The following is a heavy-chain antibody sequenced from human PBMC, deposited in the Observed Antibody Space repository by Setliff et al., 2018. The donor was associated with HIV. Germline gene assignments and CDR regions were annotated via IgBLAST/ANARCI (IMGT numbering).Heavy chain of an antibody. D-gene: IGHD1-26*01. CDR1: GGSISSDNYY. CDR3: ARGGSGSPFDY. V-gene: IGHV4-61*02. J-gene: IGHJ4*02. CDR2: IYTSGST. Sequence: SETLSLTCTVSGGSISSDNYYWSWIRQPAGKGLEWMGRIYTSGSTKYNPSLKSRVTISVETSKNQFSLKLTSVTAADTAVYYCARGGSGSPFDYWGQGTLVTVSS.